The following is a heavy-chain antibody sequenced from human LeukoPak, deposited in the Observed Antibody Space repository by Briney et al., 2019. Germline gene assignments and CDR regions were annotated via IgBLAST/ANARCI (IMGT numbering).Heavy chain of an antibody. CDR2: INPNSGGT. CDR1: GYTFTDYY. V-gene: IGHV1-2*02. D-gene: IGHD1-26*01. CDR3: AREGPIVGATHLVDY. Sequence: ASVKVSCKASGYTFTDYYMHWVRQAPGQGLEWMGWINPNSGGTNYAQKFQGRVTMTRDTSISTAYMELSRLRPDATAVYYCAREGPIVGATHLVDYWGQGTLVTVSS. J-gene: IGHJ4*02.